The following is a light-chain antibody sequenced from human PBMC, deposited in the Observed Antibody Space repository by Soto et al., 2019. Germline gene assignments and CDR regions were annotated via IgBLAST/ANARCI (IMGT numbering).Light chain of an antibody. CDR2: YYSDADT. J-gene: IGLJ3*02. CDR3: MIWPSNAWV. V-gene: IGLV5-37*01. CDR1: SDINGGSYN. Sequence: QSVLTQPPSSSASPGESARITCTLPSDINGGSYNIYWYQQKPGSPPRYLLYYYSDADTGQGSGVPSRFSGSKDASANTGIVLIPELQSEDDSDYYCMIWPSNAWVFGGGTQLTVL.